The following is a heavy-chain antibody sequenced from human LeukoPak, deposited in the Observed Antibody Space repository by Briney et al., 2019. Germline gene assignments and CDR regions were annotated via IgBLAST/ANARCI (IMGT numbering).Heavy chain of an antibody. Sequence: ASVKVSCKASGYTFTGYYMHSVRQAPGQGLQWMGRINPNSGGTNYAQKFQGRVTMTRDTSISTAYMELSRLRSDDTAVYYCARDILTGFDDYWGQGTLVTVSS. V-gene: IGHV1-2*06. CDR2: INPNSGGT. D-gene: IGHD3-9*01. J-gene: IGHJ4*02. CDR3: ARDILTGFDDY. CDR1: GYTFTGYY.